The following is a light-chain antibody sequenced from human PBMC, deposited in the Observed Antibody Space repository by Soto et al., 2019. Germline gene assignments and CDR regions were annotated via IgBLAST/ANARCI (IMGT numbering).Light chain of an antibody. Sequence: QSVLTQTPSVSGAPGQRVTISCTGRSSNIGAGYDVHWYQHLPGTAPKLLIYGTTNRPSGVPDRFSGSKSGISASLAITGLQAEDGADYYCHSYDSSLSASVFGAGTKLTVL. CDR2: GTT. CDR1: SSNIGAGYD. CDR3: HSYDSSLSASV. V-gene: IGLV1-40*01. J-gene: IGLJ1*01.